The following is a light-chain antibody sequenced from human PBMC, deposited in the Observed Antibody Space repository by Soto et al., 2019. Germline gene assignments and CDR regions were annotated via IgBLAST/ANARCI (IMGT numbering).Light chain of an antibody. CDR1: QSISNY. CDR3: EQSYCTSLI. V-gene: IGKV1-39*01. CDR2: AAS. Sequence: DIQMTQSPSSLSASVGDRVTITCRASQSISNYLDWYQQKPGKAPKFLIYAASSLPSGVPSRFRGSGSGTNFPHTISCLPPADFAIYSCEQSYCTSLIFGGGTRVDVK. J-gene: IGKJ4*01.